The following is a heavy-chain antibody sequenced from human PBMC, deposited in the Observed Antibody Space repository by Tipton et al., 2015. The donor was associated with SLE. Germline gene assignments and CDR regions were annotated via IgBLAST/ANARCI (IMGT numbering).Heavy chain of an antibody. CDR3: ANIRNGYNFDAFDI. J-gene: IGHJ3*02. D-gene: IGHD5-24*01. V-gene: IGHV3-23*01. CDR2: IRGSGG. Sequence: SLRLSCVGSGFTFSNYALSWVRQAPGKGLEWVSSIRGSGGFYADSVKGRFTISRDNSKDTLYLQMNSLRVEDTALYYCANIRNGYNFDAFDIWGHGTMVIVSS. CDR1: GFTFSNYA.